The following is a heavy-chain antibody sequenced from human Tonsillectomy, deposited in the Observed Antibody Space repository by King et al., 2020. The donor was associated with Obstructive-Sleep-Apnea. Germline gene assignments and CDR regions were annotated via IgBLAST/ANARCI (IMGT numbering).Heavy chain of an antibody. J-gene: IGHJ4*02. CDR2: IYWDDDK. D-gene: IGHD4-23*01. Sequence: ITLKESGPTLVKPPQTLTLTCTFSGFSLRTSGVGVGWIRQPPGKALEWLALIYWDDDKCYSPSLKSRLTITKDTSKNQVVLIMTNMDPVDTATYYCAHRGNSEFSFDFWGQGTLVTVSS. CDR3: AHRGNSEFSFDF. V-gene: IGHV2-5*02. CDR1: GFSLRTSGVG.